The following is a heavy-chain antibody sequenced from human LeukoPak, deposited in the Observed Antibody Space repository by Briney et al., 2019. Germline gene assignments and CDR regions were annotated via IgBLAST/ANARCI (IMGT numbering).Heavy chain of an antibody. J-gene: IGHJ4*02. V-gene: IGHV3-74*01. D-gene: IGHD3-22*01. Sequence: GGSLRLSCAASGFTFSTYWMHWVREIPGKGLAWVSRINSDESGRSYADSVKGRFTISRDNAKNTLYLQMNSLRAEDTAVYYCARSIEDYYDSSGFYAYWGQGTLVTVSS. CDR3: ARSIEDYYDSSGFYAY. CDR1: GFTFSTYW. CDR2: INSDESGR.